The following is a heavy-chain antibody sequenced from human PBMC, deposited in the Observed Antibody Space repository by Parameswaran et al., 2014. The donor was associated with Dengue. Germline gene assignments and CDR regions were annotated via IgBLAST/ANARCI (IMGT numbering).Heavy chain of an antibody. V-gene: IGHV4-34*01. CDR2: INHSGST. CDR3: ARGNETRSGNYAQYYYYYGMDV. J-gene: IGHJ6*04. Sequence: PGKGLEWIGEINHSGSTNYNPSLKSRVTISVDTSKNQFSLKLSSVTAADTAVYYCARGNETRSGNYAQYYYYYGMDVWAKDHGHRLL. D-gene: IGHD1-1*01.